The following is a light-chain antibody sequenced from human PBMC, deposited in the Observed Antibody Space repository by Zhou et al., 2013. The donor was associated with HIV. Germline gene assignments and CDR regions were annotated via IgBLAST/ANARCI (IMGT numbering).Light chain of an antibody. V-gene: IGKV1-8*01. CDR3: QQYKDYPIT. Sequence: AVHITQSPASLSASTGDRVTITCRASQDVGAYLAWYQQKPGEAPKVLIYGASTSHIGVPSRFSGSGSGTDFTLTISDLQPEDFATYYCQQYKDYPITFGQGTRLEIK. J-gene: IGKJ5*01. CDR1: QDVGAY. CDR2: GAS.